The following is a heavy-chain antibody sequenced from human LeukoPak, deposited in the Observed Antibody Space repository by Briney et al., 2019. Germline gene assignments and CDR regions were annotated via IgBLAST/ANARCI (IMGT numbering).Heavy chain of an antibody. J-gene: IGHJ4*02. CDR3: ARDGVTMVRGVILIGYYFDY. V-gene: IGHV3-30*03. CDR1: GFTFSSYG. D-gene: IGHD3-10*01. Sequence: PGRSLRLSCAASGFTFSSYGMHWVRQAPGKGLEWVAVISYDGSNKYYADSVKGRFTISRDNSKNTLYLQMNSLRAEDTAVYYCARDGVTMVRGVILIGYYFDYWGQGTLVTVSS. CDR2: ISYDGSNK.